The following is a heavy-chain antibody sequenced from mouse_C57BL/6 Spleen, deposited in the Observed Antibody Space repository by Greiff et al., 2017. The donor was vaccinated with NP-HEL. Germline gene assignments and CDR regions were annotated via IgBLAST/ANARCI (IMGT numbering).Heavy chain of an antibody. J-gene: IGHJ4*01. CDR2: ISDGGSYT. CDR3: ARGEYAMDY. Sequence: EVKLVESGGGLVKPGGSLKLSCAASGFTFSSYAMSWVRQTPEKRLAWVATISDGGSYTYYPDNVKGRFTISRDNAKNNLYLQMSHLKSEDTAMYYCARGEYAMDYWGQGTSVTVSS. V-gene: IGHV5-4*03. CDR1: GFTFSSYA.